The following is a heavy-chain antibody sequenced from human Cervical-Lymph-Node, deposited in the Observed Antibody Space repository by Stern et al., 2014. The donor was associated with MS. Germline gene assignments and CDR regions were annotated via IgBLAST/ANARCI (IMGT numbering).Heavy chain of an antibody. CDR1: GYTFTGQY. CDR2: INPNSGGT. J-gene: IGHJ4*02. CDR3: ARGLRGDWNYDAFDY. V-gene: IGHV1-2*06. Sequence: VQLVESGAEVKKPGASVKVSCKASGYTFTGQYMHWVRQAPGQGLEWMGPINPNSGGTSYAQKFQGRVTMTRDTSINTASMELSRLTSDDTAMYYCARGLRGDWNYDAFDYWGQGTLVTVSS. D-gene: IGHD1-7*01.